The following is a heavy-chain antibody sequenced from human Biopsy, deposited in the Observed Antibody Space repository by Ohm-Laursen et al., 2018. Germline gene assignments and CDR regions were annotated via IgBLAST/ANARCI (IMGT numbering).Heavy chain of an antibody. D-gene: IGHD4-23*01. CDR1: GGSFTGHC. CDR2: ISCTGYT. Sequence: GTLSITCTVSGGSFTGHCWSWIRQPPGKGLEWIGHISCTGYTSYNASLKSRVTISVDTSRNHFSLRLSSLTAADTAVYYCARGSNDFGGLYFPRWGQGTLLTVSS. CDR3: ARGSNDFGGLYFPR. J-gene: IGHJ4*02. V-gene: IGHV4-59*11.